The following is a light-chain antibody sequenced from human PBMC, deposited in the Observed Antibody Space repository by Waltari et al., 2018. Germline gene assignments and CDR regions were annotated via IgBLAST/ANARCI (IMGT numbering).Light chain of an antibody. V-gene: IGLV2-14*01. Sequence: QSALTQPASVSGSPGQSITISCTGSSCDVGGDDSVSWYEDHPGQAPKVIIYVFNNRHPGISVRFSGSNSGNTASLTISGLQAENEATFYCSSQSTKNGVIFGGGTKVTVL. CDR1: SCDVGGDDS. CDR2: VFN. J-gene: IGLJ2*01. CDR3: SSQSTKNGVI.